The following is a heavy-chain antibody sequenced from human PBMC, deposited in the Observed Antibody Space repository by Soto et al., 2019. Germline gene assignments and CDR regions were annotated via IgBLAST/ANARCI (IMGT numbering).Heavy chain of an antibody. CDR2: ISWNSGSI. CDR3: AKEGGRYYDFWSGYYTYYGMDV. J-gene: IGHJ6*02. D-gene: IGHD3-3*01. Sequence: GGSLRLSCAASGFTFDDYAMHWVRQAPGKGLEWVSGISWNSGSIGYADSVKGRFTISRDNAKNSLYLQMNSLRAEDTALYYCAKEGGRYYDFWSGYYTYYGMDVWGQGTTVTVSS. CDR1: GFTFDDYA. V-gene: IGHV3-9*01.